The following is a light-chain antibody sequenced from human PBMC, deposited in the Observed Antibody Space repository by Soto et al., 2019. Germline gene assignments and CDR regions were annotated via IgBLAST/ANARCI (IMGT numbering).Light chain of an antibody. Sequence: IVLTQFPCTLSLSPRERATLSCMASQSVTSNSLAWYQQKVGRAPRVLIYGASNRATGIPDRFSGSGSGTDFTLTITRLEPEDFAVYFCQQYGSSPRTFGQGTRLEIK. V-gene: IGKV3-20*01. CDR3: QQYGSSPRT. CDR1: QSVTSNS. CDR2: GAS. J-gene: IGKJ5*01.